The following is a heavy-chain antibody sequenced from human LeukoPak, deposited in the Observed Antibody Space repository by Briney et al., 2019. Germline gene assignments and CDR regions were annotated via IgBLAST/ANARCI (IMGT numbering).Heavy chain of an antibody. V-gene: IGHV4-38-2*02. CDR3: ARGDYGSGSHFDY. J-gene: IGHJ4*02. CDR1: GYSISSGYY. D-gene: IGHD3-10*01. Sequence: PSETLSLTCTVSGYSISSGYYWGWIRQPPGKGLEWIGSIYHSGSTYYNPSLKSRVTISVDTSKNQFSLKLSSVTAADTAVYYCARGDYGSGSHFDYWGQGTLVTVSS. CDR2: IYHSGST.